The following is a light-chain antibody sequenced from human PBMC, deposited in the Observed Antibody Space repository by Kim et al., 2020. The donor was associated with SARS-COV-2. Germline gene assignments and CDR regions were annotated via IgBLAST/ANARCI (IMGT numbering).Light chain of an antibody. CDR2: NNY. CDR3: AVWDDSLHGVV. CDR1: TSNVGTNS. V-gene: IGLV1-44*01. J-gene: IGLJ2*01. Sequence: QRVTTSCSGSTSNVGTNSVNWYQQVPGTAPKLLIFNNYERPSGVPDRFYGSRSGTSASLAISGLQSDDEADYYCAVWDDSLHGVVFGGGTQLTVL.